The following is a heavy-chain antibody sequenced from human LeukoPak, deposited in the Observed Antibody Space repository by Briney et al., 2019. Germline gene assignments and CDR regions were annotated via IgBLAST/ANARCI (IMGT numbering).Heavy chain of an antibody. CDR1: GGSISSSSYY. V-gene: IGHV4-39*01. CDR3: ARHYYGSGNWFDP. J-gene: IGHJ5*02. Sequence: SETLSLTCTASGGSISSSSYYWGWIRQPPGKGLEWIGSIYYSGSTYYNPSLKSRVTISVDTSKNQFSLKLSSVTAADTAVYYCARHYYGSGNWFDPWGQGTLVTVSS. CDR2: IYYSGST. D-gene: IGHD3-10*01.